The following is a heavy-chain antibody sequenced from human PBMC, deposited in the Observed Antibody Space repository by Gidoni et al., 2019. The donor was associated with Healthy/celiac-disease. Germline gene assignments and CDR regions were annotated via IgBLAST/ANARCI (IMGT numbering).Heavy chain of an antibody. CDR1: GFPFSSYA. Sequence: QLQLVESGGGVVQPGRSLRLSCAASGFPFSSYAMHWVRQAPGKGPEWVAVISYDGSNKYYADSVKGRFTISRDNSKNTLYLQMNSLRAEDTAVYYCARDRRFRVATVSRGAWFDPWGQGTLVTVSS. J-gene: IGHJ5*02. CDR3: ARDRRFRVATVSRGAWFDP. CDR2: ISYDGSNK. D-gene: IGHD5-12*01. V-gene: IGHV3-30*04.